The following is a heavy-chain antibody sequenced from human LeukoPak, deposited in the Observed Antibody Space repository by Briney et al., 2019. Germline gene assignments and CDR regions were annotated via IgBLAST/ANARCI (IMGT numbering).Heavy chain of an antibody. CDR3: ARRHSSGYYYDY. D-gene: IGHD3-22*01. V-gene: IGHV5-51*01. Sequence: GESLKISCKISGYKLTNNWIGWVRQVPGKGLEWMGIIYPGDSDTRYSPSFQGQVTISADKSISTAYLQWSSLKASDTAMYYCARRHSSGYYYDYWGQGTLVTVSS. CDR2: IYPGDSDT. CDR1: GYKLTNNW. J-gene: IGHJ4*02.